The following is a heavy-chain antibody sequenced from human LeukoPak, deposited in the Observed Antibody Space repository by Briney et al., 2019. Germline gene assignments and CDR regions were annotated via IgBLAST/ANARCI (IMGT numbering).Heavy chain of an antibody. Sequence: SVKVSCKASGGTFSSYAISWVRQAPGQGLEWMGGIIPIFGTANYAQKFQGRVTITTDESTSTAYMELRSLRSEDTAVYYCARGVERGSYYEGAFDIWGQGTMVTVSS. V-gene: IGHV1-69*05. J-gene: IGHJ3*02. CDR3: ARGVERGSYYEGAFDI. CDR1: GGTFSSYA. CDR2: IIPIFGTA. D-gene: IGHD1-26*01.